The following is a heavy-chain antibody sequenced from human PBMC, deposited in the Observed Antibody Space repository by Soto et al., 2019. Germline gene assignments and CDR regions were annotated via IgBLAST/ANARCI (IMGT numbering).Heavy chain of an antibody. CDR1: GFTFSSYA. Sequence: SLRLSCAASGFTFSSYAMSWVRQAPGKGLEWVSAISGSGGSTYYADSVKGRFTISRDNSKNTLYLQINGLRAEDTAVYYCARSRAFDVWGQGTMVTVSS. J-gene: IGHJ3*01. V-gene: IGHV3-23*01. CDR2: ISGSGGST. CDR3: ARSRAFDV.